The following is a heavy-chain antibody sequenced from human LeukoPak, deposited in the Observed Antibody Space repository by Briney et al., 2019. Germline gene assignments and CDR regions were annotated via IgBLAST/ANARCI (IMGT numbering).Heavy chain of an antibody. CDR2: ISSSGSTI. D-gene: IGHD5-12*01. J-gene: IGHJ4*02. Sequence: PGGSLRLSCAASGFTFSSYEMNWVRQAPGKGLEWVSYISSSGSTIYYADSVKGRFTISRDNAKNSLYLQMNSLRAEDTAVYYCARGHPLIVATEYSDYWGQGTLVTVSS. CDR1: GFTFSSYE. V-gene: IGHV3-48*03. CDR3: ARGHPLIVATEYSDY.